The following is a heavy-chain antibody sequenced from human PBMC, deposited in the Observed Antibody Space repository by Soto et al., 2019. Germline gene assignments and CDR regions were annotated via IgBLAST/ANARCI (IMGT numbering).Heavy chain of an antibody. CDR1: VGSISSYY. Sequence: ASYTLSLTCTFSVGSISSYYWSWIRQPPGKGLEWIGYIYYSGSTNYNPSLKSRVTISVDTSKNQFSLKLGSVTAADTAVYYCARAKKYSAFDPWGQGTPVTVSS. V-gene: IGHV4-59*07. CDR2: IYYSGST. J-gene: IGHJ5*02. CDR3: ARAKKYSAFDP. D-gene: IGHD6-6*01.